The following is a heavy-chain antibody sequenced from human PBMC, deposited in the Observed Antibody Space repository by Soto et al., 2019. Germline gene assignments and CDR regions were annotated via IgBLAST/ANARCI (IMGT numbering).Heavy chain of an antibody. V-gene: IGHV3-15*07. CDR2: IKSKIDGGTT. CDR1: GFPFPTAW. CDR3: TTDSHFTMKLVRFDY. Sequence: PGGSLRLSCAASGFPFPTAWINWVRQAPGKGLEWVGRIKSKIDGGTTDFAAPVKGRFAISRDDSRNMVYFQMNSLEIEDTAVYYCTTDSHFTMKLVRFDYWGLGTLVTV. D-gene: IGHD3-22*01. J-gene: IGHJ4*01.